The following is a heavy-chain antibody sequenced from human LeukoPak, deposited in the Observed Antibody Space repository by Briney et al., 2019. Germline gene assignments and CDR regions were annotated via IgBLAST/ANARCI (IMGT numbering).Heavy chain of an antibody. Sequence: SSVKVSCKASRCTFSSYAFSWVRPAPAQGREWMGGIIHIFGTANYAQKFQGRVTITTDESTSTAYMELSSLRSEDTAVYYCVRAVPNWNDPSFYFGYWGQGTLVTVST. J-gene: IGHJ4*02. CDR3: VRAVPNWNDPSFYFGY. CDR1: RCTFSSYA. V-gene: IGHV1-69*05. CDR2: IIHIFGTA. D-gene: IGHD1-1*01.